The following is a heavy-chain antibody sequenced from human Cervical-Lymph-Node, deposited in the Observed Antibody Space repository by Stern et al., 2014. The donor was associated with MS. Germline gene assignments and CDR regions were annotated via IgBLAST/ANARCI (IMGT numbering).Heavy chain of an antibody. D-gene: IGHD2-21*02. V-gene: IGHV1-69*01. CDR2: IIPIFGTA. CDR3: ARAYCGGDCYNFYFDY. CDR1: GGTFSSYA. J-gene: IGHJ4*02. Sequence: QVQLGQSGAEVKKPGASGNVSCKASGGTFSSYAISWVRQAPGQGLEWMGGIIPIFGTANYAQKFQGRVTITADESTSTAYMELSSLRSEDTAVYYCARAYCGGDCYNFYFDYWGQGTLVTVSS.